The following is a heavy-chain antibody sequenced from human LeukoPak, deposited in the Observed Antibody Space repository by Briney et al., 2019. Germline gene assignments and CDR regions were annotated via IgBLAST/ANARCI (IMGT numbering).Heavy chain of an antibody. J-gene: IGHJ2*01. D-gene: IGHD3-22*01. CDR1: GGSISSGSYY. Sequence: PSQTLSLTCTVSGGSISSGSYYWSWIRQPAGKGLEWIGRIYTSGSTNYNPSLKSRVTISADTSKNQFSLKLSSVTAADTAVYYCARSRNTYSDSSGYYRRIEYWYFDLWGRGTLVIVSS. V-gene: IGHV4-61*02. CDR2: IYTSGST. CDR3: ARSRNTYSDSSGYYRRIEYWYFDL.